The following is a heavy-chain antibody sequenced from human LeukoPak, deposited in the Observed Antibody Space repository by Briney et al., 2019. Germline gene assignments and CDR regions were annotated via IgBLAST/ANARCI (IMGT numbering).Heavy chain of an antibody. CDR1: GYTFTSYG. V-gene: IGHV1-18*01. CDR2: ISAYNGNT. D-gene: IGHD1-26*01. J-gene: IGHJ5*02. Sequence: ASVKVSCKASGYTFTSYGISWVRQAPGQGLEWMGWISAYNGNTNYAQKLQGRVTMTRDTSISTAYMELTRLRSDDTAVYYCARAKWELLWSKWFDPWGQGTLVTVSS. CDR3: ARAKWELLWSKWFDP.